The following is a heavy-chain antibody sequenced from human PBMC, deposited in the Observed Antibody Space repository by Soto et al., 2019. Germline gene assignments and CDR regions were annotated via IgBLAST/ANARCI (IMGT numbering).Heavy chain of an antibody. CDR2: ITYSGTT. CDR1: HDSISNYY. Sequence: SETLSLTCTVSHDSISNYYWSWIRQAPGNRLEWIGYITYSGTTNYNPSLQSRLTMSLDTPKNQLSLKLTAVTAADTDVYYCARAKYYFDSGSHFFFDPWGQGTLVTVSS. D-gene: IGHD3-10*01. CDR3: ARAKYYFDSGSHFFFDP. J-gene: IGHJ5*02. V-gene: IGHV4-59*01.